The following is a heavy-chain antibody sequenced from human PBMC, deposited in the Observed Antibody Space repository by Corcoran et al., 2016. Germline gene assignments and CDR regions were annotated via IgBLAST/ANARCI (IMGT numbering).Heavy chain of an antibody. CDR1: GRSFGGYY. D-gene: IGHD3-3*01. Sequence: QAQLQQWGAGLLKPSETLSLTCAVYGRSFGGYYWSWIRQPPGKGLEWIGEINHSGSTNYNPSRKGRVTISVDTSRNQYSMNLSSVTAADTAMYYCAIRSRVTIFGVVSGGMDVWGQGTRVTVSS. CDR2: INHSGST. J-gene: IGHJ6*02. V-gene: IGHV4-34*01. CDR3: AIRSRVTIFGVVSGGMDV.